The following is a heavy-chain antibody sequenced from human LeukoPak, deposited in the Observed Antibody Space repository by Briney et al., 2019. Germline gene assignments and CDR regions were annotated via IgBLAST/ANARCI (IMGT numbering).Heavy chain of an antibody. CDR3: AREDYSNYQGWFDP. J-gene: IGHJ5*02. CDR1: GGSISSYY. D-gene: IGHD4-11*01. CDR2: IYYSGST. V-gene: IGHV4-59*01. Sequence: SETLSLTCTVFGGSISSYYLSWIRQPPGKGLEWIGYIYYSGSTNYNPSLKSRVTISVDTSKNQFSLKLSSVTAADTAVYYCAREDYSNYQGWFDPWGQGILVTVSS.